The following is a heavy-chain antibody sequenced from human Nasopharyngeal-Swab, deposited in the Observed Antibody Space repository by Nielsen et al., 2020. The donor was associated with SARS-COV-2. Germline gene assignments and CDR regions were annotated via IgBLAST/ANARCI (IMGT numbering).Heavy chain of an antibody. Sequence: GESLKIYCKGSGYSFTSYWIGWVRQMPGKGMEWMGIIYPGDSDTRYSPSFQGQVTISADKSIITAYLQWSSLKASDTAMYYCARHGGDYYDFWIGLLVFYGMDVWGQGTTVTVSS. J-gene: IGHJ6*02. CDR2: IYPGDSDT. D-gene: IGHD3-3*01. CDR3: ARHGGDYYDFWIGLLVFYGMDV. CDR1: GYSFTSYW. V-gene: IGHV5-51*01.